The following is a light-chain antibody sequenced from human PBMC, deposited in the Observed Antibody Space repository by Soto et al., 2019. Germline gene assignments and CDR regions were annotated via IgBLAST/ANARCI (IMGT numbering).Light chain of an antibody. CDR2: GAS. V-gene: IGKV1-33*01. J-gene: IGKJ4*01. Sequence: IQMTQSPSSLSASVGDRVTITCQANQDITNSLNWYQQIPGKAPKLLIYGASNLVTGVPSRFSGRGSGTAFTFTISSLQPEEIATYYCQHYHNLPLTFGGGTKVEIK. CDR1: QDITNS. CDR3: QHYHNLPLT.